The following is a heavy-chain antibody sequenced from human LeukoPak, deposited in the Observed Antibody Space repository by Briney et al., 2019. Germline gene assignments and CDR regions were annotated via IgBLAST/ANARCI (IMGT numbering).Heavy chain of an antibody. V-gene: IGHV3-23*01. Sequence: GGSLRLSCAASGFTFSSCAMSWVRQAPGKGLEWVSAISGSGGSTYYADSVKGRSTISRDNSKNTLYLQMNSLRAEDTAVYYCAKDLARGSPRPYYYYGMDVWGQGTTVTVSS. CDR3: AKDLARGSPRPYYYYGMDV. CDR1: GFTFSSCA. D-gene: IGHD3-16*01. CDR2: ISGSGGST. J-gene: IGHJ6*02.